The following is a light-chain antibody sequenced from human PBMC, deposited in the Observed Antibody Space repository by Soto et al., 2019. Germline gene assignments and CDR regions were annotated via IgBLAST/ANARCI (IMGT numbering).Light chain of an antibody. Sequence: EIVLTQSPGTLSLSPGERATLNCRACQSISTSSLAWYRQKPGQAPRLLIYGAFNRATGIPDRFSGGGSGTDFTLTITRLEPEDFAVYYCQYYGNSPLTFGQGTKVDFK. J-gene: IGKJ1*01. CDR3: QYYGNSPLT. V-gene: IGKV3-20*01. CDR1: QSISTSS. CDR2: GAF.